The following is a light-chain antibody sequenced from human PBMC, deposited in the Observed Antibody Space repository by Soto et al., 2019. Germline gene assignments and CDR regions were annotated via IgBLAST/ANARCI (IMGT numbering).Light chain of an antibody. Sequence: EIVLTQSPGTLSLSPGERATLSCRASQSVSSSYLAWYQQKPGQAPRLLIYGASSRATGIPDRFSGTGSGKDFTLTISRLEPEDFAVYYCQQYVSSSWTFGQGTKV. V-gene: IGKV3-20*01. J-gene: IGKJ1*01. CDR1: QSVSSSY. CDR3: QQYVSSSWT. CDR2: GAS.